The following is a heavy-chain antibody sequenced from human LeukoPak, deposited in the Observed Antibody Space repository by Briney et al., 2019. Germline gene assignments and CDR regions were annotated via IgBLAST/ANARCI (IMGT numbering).Heavy chain of an antibody. D-gene: IGHD3-10*01. CDR1: GFTFSSYN. CDR2: ISSSSSYI. J-gene: IGHJ4*02. V-gene: IGHV3-21*01. CDR3: ARDTGSGSYYKNAYDY. Sequence: GGSLRLSCAASGFTFSSYNMNWVRQAPGKGLEWVSSISSSSSYIYYADSVKGRFTISRDNAKNSLYLQMNSLRAEDTAVYYCARDTGSGSYYKNAYDYWGQGTLVTVSS.